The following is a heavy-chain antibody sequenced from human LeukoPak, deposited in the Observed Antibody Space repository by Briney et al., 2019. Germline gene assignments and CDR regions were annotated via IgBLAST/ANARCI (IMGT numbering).Heavy chain of an antibody. Sequence: SETLSLTCAVYGGSFSGYYWSWIRQPPGKGLEWIGEINHSGSTNYNPSLKSRVTISVDTSKNQFSLKLSSVTAADTAVYYCASSLALQFPPYYYYGMDVWGQGTTVTVSS. CDR2: INHSGST. CDR1: GGSFSGYY. CDR3: ASSLALQFPPYYYYGMDV. D-gene: IGHD1-1*01. V-gene: IGHV4-34*01. J-gene: IGHJ6*02.